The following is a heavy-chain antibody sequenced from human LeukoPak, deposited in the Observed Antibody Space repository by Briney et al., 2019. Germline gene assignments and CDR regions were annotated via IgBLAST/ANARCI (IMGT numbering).Heavy chain of an antibody. CDR3: ARDQGSLTRSWYTGY. CDR1: GYTFTGYN. CDR2: INPYSGDT. V-gene: IGHV1-2*06. Sequence: ASVKVSCKASGYTFTGYNIHWVRQAPGQGREWMGRINPYSGDTNFAQKFQGRGTMTSDTSITTAYMDLSSLTPDDTAVYFCARDQGSLTRSWYTGYWGQGTQVTVSS. D-gene: IGHD6-13*01. J-gene: IGHJ4*02.